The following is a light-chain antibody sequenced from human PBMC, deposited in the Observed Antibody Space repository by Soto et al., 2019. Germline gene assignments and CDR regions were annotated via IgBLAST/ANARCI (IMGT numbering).Light chain of an antibody. CDR3: HQYNYWPPET. V-gene: IGKV3-15*01. CDR1: QSVSSC. J-gene: IGKJ1*01. CDR2: GAS. Sequence: EIVITQSPAALSLSPGERATLSCRASQSVSSCLAGYHQKPGQAPRLLIFGASTRATGIPARFSGSGSGTEFILTISSLQSEDSAVYYCHQYNYWPPETFGQGTKVDIK.